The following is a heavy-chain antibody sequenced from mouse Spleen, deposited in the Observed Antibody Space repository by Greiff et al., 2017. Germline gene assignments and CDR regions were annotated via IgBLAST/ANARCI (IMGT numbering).Heavy chain of an antibody. J-gene: IGHJ3*01. V-gene: IGHV5-6*02. D-gene: IGHD2-10*01. Sequence: EVMLVESGGDLVKPGGSLKLSCAASGFTFSSYGMSWVRQTPDKRLEWVATISSGGSYTYYPDSVKGRFTISRDNAKNTLYLQMSSLKSEDTAMYYCARHTSAYYGNYGWFAYWGQGTLVTVSA. CDR3: ARHTSAYYGNYGWFAY. CDR1: GFTFSSYG. CDR2: ISSGGSYT.